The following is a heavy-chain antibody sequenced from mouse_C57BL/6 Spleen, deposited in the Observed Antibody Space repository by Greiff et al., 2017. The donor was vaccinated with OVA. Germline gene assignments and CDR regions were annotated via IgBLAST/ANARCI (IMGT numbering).Heavy chain of an antibody. Sequence: EVQLQQSGPVLVKPGASVKISCKASGYSFTGYYMHWVKQSHGNILDWIGFIYPYNGVPSYNQKFKGKATLTVDNSSSTAYMELRSLTAEDSAVYYCERDDYDYDEVYYFDYWGKGTTLTVSS. CDR1: GYSFTGYY. CDR3: ERDDYDYDEVYYFDY. J-gene: IGHJ2*01. D-gene: IGHD2-4*01. V-gene: IGHV1-31*01. CDR2: IYPYNGVP.